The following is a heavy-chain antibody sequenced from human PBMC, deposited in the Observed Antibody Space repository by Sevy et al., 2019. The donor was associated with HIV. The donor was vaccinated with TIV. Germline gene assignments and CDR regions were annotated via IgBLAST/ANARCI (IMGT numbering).Heavy chain of an antibody. J-gene: IGHJ1*01. Sequence: GGSLRLSCAASGFTFSSYAMSWVRQAPGKGLEWVSAISGSGGSTYYADSVKGRFTISRDNSKNTLYLQMNSLRAEETAVYYCAKVGLAYCGGDCYSKARGYFQHWGQGTLVTVSS. CDR3: AKVGLAYCGGDCYSKARGYFQH. V-gene: IGHV3-23*01. D-gene: IGHD2-21*02. CDR1: GFTFSSYA. CDR2: ISGSGGST.